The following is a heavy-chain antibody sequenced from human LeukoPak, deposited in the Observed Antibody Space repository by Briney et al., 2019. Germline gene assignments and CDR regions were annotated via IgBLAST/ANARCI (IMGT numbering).Heavy chain of an antibody. CDR2: MNPNSGNT. CDR3: ARSSGGTGSSWPIDY. CDR1: GYTFTSYD. Sequence: ASVKVSCKASGYTFTSYDINWVRQATGQGPEWMGWMNPNSGNTGYAQKFQGGVTMTRNTSISTAYMELSSLRSEDTAVYYCARSSGGTGSSWPIDYWGQGTLVTVSS. D-gene: IGHD6-13*01. V-gene: IGHV1-8*01. J-gene: IGHJ4*02.